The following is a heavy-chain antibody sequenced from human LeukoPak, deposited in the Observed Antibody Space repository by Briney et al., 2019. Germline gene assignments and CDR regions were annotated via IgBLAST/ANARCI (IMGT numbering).Heavy chain of an antibody. Sequence: GGSLRLSCAASGFTFRNFDMSWVRQAPGEGLDWVSTVSGSGSNTYYADSVKGRFTISRDNSKNTLYLQMNSLRAEDTAVYYCAKDHDSSGSLFDYWGQGTLVTVSS. CDR2: VSGSGSNT. CDR3: AKDHDSSGSLFDY. D-gene: IGHD3-22*01. J-gene: IGHJ4*02. CDR1: GFTFRNFD. V-gene: IGHV3-23*01.